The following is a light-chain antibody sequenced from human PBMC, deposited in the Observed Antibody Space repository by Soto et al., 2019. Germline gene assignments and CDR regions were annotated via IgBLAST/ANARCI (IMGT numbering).Light chain of an antibody. J-gene: IGKJ2*01. CDR1: QSVSSNY. CDR3: QQYGSSPYT. Sequence: EIVLTQSPGTLSLSPGERATRSCRASQSVSSNYLAWYQQKPGQTPRLLIYGASSRATGIPDRFSGSGSGTDFTLTISRLEPEDFAVYYCQQYGSSPYTFGQGTKLEIK. V-gene: IGKV3-20*01. CDR2: GAS.